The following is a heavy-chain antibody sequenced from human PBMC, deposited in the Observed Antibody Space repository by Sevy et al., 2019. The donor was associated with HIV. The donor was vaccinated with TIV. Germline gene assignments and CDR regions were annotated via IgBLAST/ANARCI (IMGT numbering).Heavy chain of an antibody. V-gene: IGHV3-23*01. J-gene: IGHJ4*02. Sequence: GGSLRLSCAASGFTFSRSAMSWVRQAPGKGLEWVSTINTSGAGTYYAYSVRGQFTISRDNSKNTLYLQMNSLRAEDTAAYYCAKGDYNYNFLFDYWGQGTLVTASS. D-gene: IGHD1-1*01. CDR1: GFTFSRSA. CDR3: AKGDYNYNFLFDY. CDR2: INTSGAGT.